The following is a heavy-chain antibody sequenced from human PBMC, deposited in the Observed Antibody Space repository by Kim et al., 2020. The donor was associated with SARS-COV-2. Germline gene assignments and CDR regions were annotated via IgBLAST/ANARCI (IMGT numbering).Heavy chain of an antibody. CDR3: ARDCGGDCPRDY. Sequence: SYADSVKGRFTMSRDNAKNTLYLQMNSLRAEDTAVYYCARDCGGDCPRDYWGQGTLVTVSS. D-gene: IGHD2-21*02. J-gene: IGHJ4*02. V-gene: IGHV3-74*01.